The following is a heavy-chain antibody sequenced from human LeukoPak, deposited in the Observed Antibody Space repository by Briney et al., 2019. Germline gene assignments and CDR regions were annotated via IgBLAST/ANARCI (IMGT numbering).Heavy chain of an antibody. CDR2: IYYSGST. CDR1: GRSVSSGSYY. D-gene: IGHD1-26*01. V-gene: IGHV4-39*07. CDR3: ARDGRFPPEVLPRYFDY. J-gene: IGHJ4*02. Sequence: SETLSLTCTVSGRSVSSGSYYWGWIRQPPGKGREWIGNIYYSGSTYYNPSLKSRVPISVDTSKNQFSLKLSSVTAADTAVYCCARDGRFPPEVLPRYFDYWGQGTLVTVSS.